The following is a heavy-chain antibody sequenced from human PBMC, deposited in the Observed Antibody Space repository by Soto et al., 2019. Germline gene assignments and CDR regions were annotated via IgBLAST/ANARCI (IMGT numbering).Heavy chain of an antibody. D-gene: IGHD6-13*01. V-gene: IGHV3-21*01. CDR2: ISSSSSYI. Sequence: PGGSLRLSCAASGFTFSSYSMNWVRQAPGKGLEWVSSISSSSSYIYYADSVKGRFTISRDNAKNSLYLQMNSLRAEDTAVYYCARDRSDGAAAGPLDYWGQGTLVTVSS. J-gene: IGHJ4*02. CDR1: GFTFSSYS. CDR3: ARDRSDGAAAGPLDY.